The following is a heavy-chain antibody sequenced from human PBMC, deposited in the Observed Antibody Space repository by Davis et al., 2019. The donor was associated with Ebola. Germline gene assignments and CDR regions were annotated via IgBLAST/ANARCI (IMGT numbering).Heavy chain of an antibody. D-gene: IGHD5-12*01. CDR1: GFTFSSYS. J-gene: IGHJ4*02. Sequence: PGGSLRLSCAASGFTFSSYSMNWVRQAPGKGLEWVSSISSSSSYIYYADSVKGRFTISRDNTKNSLYLQMNSLRVEDTAVYYCARLAIVAPTHYGDPALSYFDYWGQGTLVTVSS. CDR3: ARLAIVAPTHYGDPALSYFDY. V-gene: IGHV3-21*01. CDR2: ISSSSSYI.